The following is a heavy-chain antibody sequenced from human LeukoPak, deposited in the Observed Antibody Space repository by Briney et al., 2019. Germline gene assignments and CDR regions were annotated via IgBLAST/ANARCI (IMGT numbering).Heavy chain of an antibody. CDR3: AGVNGNSGYYVDY. Sequence: SVKVSCKASGGTFSSYAISWVRQAPGQGLEWMGRIIPIFGTANYAQKFQGRVTITTDESPSTAYMELSSLRSEDTAVYYCAGVNGNSGYYVDYWGQGTLVTVSS. CDR2: IIPIFGTA. CDR1: GGTFSSYA. D-gene: IGHD3-22*01. J-gene: IGHJ4*02. V-gene: IGHV1-69*05.